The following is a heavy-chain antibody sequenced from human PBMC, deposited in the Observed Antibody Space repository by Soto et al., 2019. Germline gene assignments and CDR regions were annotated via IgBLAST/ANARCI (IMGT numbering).Heavy chain of an antibody. Sequence: LRLSCAASGFTFSSYSMNWVRQAPGKGLEWVSSISSSSSYIYYADSVKGRFTISRDNAKNSLYLQMNSLRAEDTAVYYCARVVVAAREIDYWGQGTLVTVSS. J-gene: IGHJ4*02. D-gene: IGHD2-15*01. CDR2: ISSSSSYI. CDR3: ARVVVAAREIDY. V-gene: IGHV3-21*01. CDR1: GFTFSSYS.